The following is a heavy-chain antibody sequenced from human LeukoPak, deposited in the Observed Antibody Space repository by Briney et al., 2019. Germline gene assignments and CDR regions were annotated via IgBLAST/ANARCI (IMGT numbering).Heavy chain of an antibody. D-gene: IGHD3-22*01. Sequence: ASVKVSCKASGYTFTNYYMHCVRQAAGLELEWMGVINPSGGRTSYAQKFRGRVTMTRDMSTSTVYMELSSLRSEDTAVYYCARDPKDNTSGYYYFDYWGQGTLVTVSS. V-gene: IGHV1-46*01. J-gene: IGHJ4*02. CDR1: GYTFTNYY. CDR2: INPSGGRT. CDR3: ARDPKDNTSGYYYFDY.